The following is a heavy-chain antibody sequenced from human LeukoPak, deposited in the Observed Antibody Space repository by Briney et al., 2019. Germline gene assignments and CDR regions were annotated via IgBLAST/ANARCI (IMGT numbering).Heavy chain of an antibody. V-gene: IGHV4-39*01. CDR2: IYYSGST. J-gene: IGHJ4*02. D-gene: IGHD6-6*01. Sequence: PSETLSLTCTVSSGSISSSNYYWGWIRQPPGKGLEWIGNIYYSGSTYYSPSLKSRVTISVDTSKNQFSLKLNSVTAADTAVYYCARRGSSPIFDYWGQGTLVTVST. CDR1: SGSISSSNYY. CDR3: ARRGSSPIFDY.